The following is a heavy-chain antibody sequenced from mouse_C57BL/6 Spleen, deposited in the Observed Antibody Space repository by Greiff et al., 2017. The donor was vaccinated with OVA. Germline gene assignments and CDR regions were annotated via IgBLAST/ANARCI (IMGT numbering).Heavy chain of an antibody. CDR1: GYTFTDYY. CDR3: ARGNYYGSSYGDY. CDR2: INPNNGGT. D-gene: IGHD1-1*01. J-gene: IGHJ2*01. Sequence: VQLQQSGPELVKPGASVKISCKASGYTFTDYYMNWVKQSHGKSLEWIGDINPNNGGTSYNQQFKGKATLTVDKSSSTAYMELRSLTSEDSAVYYCARGNYYGSSYGDYWGQGTTLTVSS. V-gene: IGHV1-26*01.